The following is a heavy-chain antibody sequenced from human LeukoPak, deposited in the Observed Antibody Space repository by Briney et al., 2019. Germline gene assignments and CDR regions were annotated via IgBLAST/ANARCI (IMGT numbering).Heavy chain of an antibody. V-gene: IGHV4-34*01. Sequence: SEPLSLTFAVYGGSFSGYYWSWIRQPPGKGLEWIGEINHSGSTNYNPSLKSRVTISVDTSKNQFSLKLSSVTAADTAVYYCARGRLSYYYDSRGWFDRWGQGTLVTVSS. J-gene: IGHJ5*02. CDR2: INHSGST. CDR3: ARGRLSYYYDSRGWFDR. D-gene: IGHD3-22*01. CDR1: GGSFSGYY.